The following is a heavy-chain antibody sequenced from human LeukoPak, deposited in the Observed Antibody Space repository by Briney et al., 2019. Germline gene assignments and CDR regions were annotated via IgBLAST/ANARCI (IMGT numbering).Heavy chain of an antibody. CDR3: ARQSSSPDY. V-gene: IGHV1-18*01. D-gene: IGHD6-19*01. Sequence: ASVKVSCKASGYIFISYDISWVRQAPGQGLEWMGWIGVYNGKTDYARKFQGRITLTTDTSTNTAYMELRSLRSDDTAVYYCARQSSSPDYWGQGTLVTVSS. J-gene: IGHJ4*02. CDR1: GYIFISYD. CDR2: IGVYNGKT.